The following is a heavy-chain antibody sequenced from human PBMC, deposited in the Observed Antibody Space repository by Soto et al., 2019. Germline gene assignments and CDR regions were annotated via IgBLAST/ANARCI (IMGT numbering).Heavy chain of an antibody. CDR1: GFTFDDYG. D-gene: IGHD2-15*01. CDR2: VNWDGGGK. CDR3: ARDGCSGSNCLNWFDP. J-gene: IGHJ5*02. V-gene: IGHV3-20*04. Sequence: GGPLRLSCAASGFTFDDYGMSWARQAPGKGLEWVAGVNWDGGGKGYADSVKGRFTISRDNAKNSLYLQMNSLRAEDTAVYYCARDGCSGSNCLNWFDPWGQGTLVTVSS.